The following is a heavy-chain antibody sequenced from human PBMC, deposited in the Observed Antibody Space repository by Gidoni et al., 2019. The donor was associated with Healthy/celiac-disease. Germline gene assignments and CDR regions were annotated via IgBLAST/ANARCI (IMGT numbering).Heavy chain of an antibody. CDR1: GFTFSSYG. V-gene: IGHV3-7*01. Sequence: EVQLVESGGGLVQPGGSLRLSCAASGFTFSSYGMSWVRQAPGKGLEWVANIKQDGSEKYYVDSVKGRFTISRDNAKNSLYLQMNSLRAEDTAVYYCARDEIWSGYYPYYYYGMDVWGQGTTVTVSS. D-gene: IGHD3-3*01. CDR3: ARDEIWSGYYPYYYYGMDV. CDR2: IKQDGSEK. J-gene: IGHJ6*02.